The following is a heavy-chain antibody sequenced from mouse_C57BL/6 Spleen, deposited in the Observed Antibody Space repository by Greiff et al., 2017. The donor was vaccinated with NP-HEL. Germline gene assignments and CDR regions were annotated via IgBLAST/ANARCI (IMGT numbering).Heavy chain of an antibody. CDR2: IYPGSGNT. CDR1: GYTFTDYY. J-gene: IGHJ1*03. CDR3: ARHGSSYVHWYFDV. V-gene: IGHV1-76*01. Sequence: VKLMESGAELVRPGASVKLSCKASGYTFTDYYINWVKQRPGQGLEWIARIYPGSGNTYYNEKFKGKATLTAEKSSSTAYMQLSSLTSEDSAVYFCARHGSSYVHWYFDVWGTGTTVTVSS. D-gene: IGHD1-1*01.